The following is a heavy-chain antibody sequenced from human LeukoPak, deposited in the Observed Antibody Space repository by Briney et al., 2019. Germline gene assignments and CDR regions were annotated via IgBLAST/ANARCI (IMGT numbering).Heavy chain of an antibody. D-gene: IGHD3-3*01. CDR1: GYIFTSYG. Sequence: ASVKVSCKASGYIFTSYGISWVRQAPGQGLEWMGWISAYNGNTNHAQNFQGRVTVTTETSMSTAYMELRSLRSDDTAVYYCARDRGTYYDFWSGYHYWGQGTLVTVSS. J-gene: IGHJ4*02. CDR3: ARDRGTYYDFWSGYHY. V-gene: IGHV1-18*01. CDR2: ISAYNGNT.